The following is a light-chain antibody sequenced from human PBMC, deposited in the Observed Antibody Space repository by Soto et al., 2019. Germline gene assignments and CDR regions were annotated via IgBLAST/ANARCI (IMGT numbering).Light chain of an antibody. J-gene: IGKJ1*01. CDR3: QQRNNWPPWT. Sequence: EIVLTQSPATLSLSPGERATLSCMASQSVSYHLAWYQQKPGQAPRLLIYDASNRATGIPARFSGSGSGTDFTLTISSLEPEDSAIYYCQQRNNWPPWTFGQGTKVEIK. V-gene: IGKV3-11*01. CDR2: DAS. CDR1: QSVSYH.